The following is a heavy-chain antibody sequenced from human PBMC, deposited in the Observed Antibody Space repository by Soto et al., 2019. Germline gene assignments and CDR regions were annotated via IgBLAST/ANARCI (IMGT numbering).Heavy chain of an antibody. Sequence: SETLSLTCTVSGGSISSGGYYWSWIRQHPGKGLEWIGYIYYSGSTYYNPSLKSRVTISVDTSKNQFSLKLSSVTAADTAVYYCARAAAAGTSSPYYYGMDVWGQGTTVTVSS. CDR2: IYYSGST. V-gene: IGHV4-31*03. D-gene: IGHD6-13*01. CDR3: ARAAAAGTSSPYYYGMDV. J-gene: IGHJ6*02. CDR1: GGSISSGGYY.